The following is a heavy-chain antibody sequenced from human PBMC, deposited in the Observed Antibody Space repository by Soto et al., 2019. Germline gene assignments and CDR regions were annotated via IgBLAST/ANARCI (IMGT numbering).Heavy chain of an antibody. Sequence: SETLSLTCAVYGGSFSGYYWSWIRQPPGKGLEWIGEINHSGSTNYNPSLKSRVTISVDTSKNQFSLNLSSVTAADTAVYYCARGPGGYCCGGSCPTADYWGQGTLVTVSS. CDR2: INHSGST. CDR3: ARGPGGYCCGGSCPTADY. J-gene: IGHJ4*02. D-gene: IGHD2-15*01. CDR1: GGSFSGYY. V-gene: IGHV4-34*01.